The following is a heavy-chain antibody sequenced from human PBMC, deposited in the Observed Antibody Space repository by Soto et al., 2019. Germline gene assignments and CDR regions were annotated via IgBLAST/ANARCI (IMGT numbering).Heavy chain of an antibody. D-gene: IGHD6-13*01. Sequence: QVQLVQSGAEVKKPGSSVKVSCKASGGTFSSYTISWVRQAPGQGLEWMGRIIPILAIANYAQKFQGRVTITEDKSTSTAYMELSSLRSEDTAVYYCASRDGSAAAYYYYMDVWGKGTTVTVSS. CDR2: IIPILAIA. CDR3: ASRDGSAAAYYYYMDV. J-gene: IGHJ6*03. V-gene: IGHV1-69*02. CDR1: GGTFSSYT.